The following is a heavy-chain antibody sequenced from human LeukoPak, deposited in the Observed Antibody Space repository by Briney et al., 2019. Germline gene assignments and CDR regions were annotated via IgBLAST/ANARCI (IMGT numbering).Heavy chain of an antibody. D-gene: IGHD3-10*01. Sequence: ASVKVSCKASGYTFTGYYMHWVRQAPGQGLEWMGWINPNSGGTNYAQKLQGRVTMTTDTSTSTAYMELRSLRSDDTAVYYCARYHVVRGVIITYNWFDPWGQGTLVTVSS. CDR2: INPNSGGT. V-gene: IGHV1-2*02. CDR1: GYTFTGYY. J-gene: IGHJ5*02. CDR3: ARYHVVRGVIITYNWFDP.